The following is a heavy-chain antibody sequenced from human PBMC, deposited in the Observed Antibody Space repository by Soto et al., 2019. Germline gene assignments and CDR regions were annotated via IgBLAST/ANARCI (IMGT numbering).Heavy chain of an antibody. CDR2: IYPGDSDT. J-gene: IGHJ5*02. V-gene: IGHV5-51*01. CDR3: ASSRYYYDSSGYYYNWFDP. D-gene: IGHD3-22*01. Sequence: GESLKISCKGSGYSFTIYWIGWVREMPGKGLEWMGIIYPGDSDTRYSPSFQGQVTISADKSISTAYLQWSSLKASDTAMYYCASSRYYYDSSGYYYNWFDPSGQGTLVTVSS. CDR1: GYSFTIYW.